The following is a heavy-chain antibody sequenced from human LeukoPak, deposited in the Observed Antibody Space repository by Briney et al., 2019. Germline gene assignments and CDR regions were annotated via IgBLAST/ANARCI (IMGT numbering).Heavy chain of an antibody. CDR1: GFTFTSSA. D-gene: IGHD3-10*01. Sequence: SVKVSCKASGFTFTSSAMQWVRQARGQRLEWIGWIVVGSGNTNYAQKFQERVTITRDMSTSTAYMELSSLRSEDTAVYYCAADRSRGDNWFDPWGQGTLVTVSS. CDR2: IVVGSGNT. J-gene: IGHJ5*02. CDR3: AADRSRGDNWFDP. V-gene: IGHV1-58*02.